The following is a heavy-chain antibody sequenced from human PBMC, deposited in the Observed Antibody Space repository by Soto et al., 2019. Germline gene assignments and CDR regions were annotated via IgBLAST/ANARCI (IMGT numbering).Heavy chain of an antibody. J-gene: IGHJ5*02. Sequence: PSETLSLTCTVSGGSISSSSYYWGWIRQPPGKGLEWIGSIYYSGSTYYNPSLKSRVTISVDTSKNQFSLKLSSVTAADTAVYYCARHEPTGFDWLSTPPPEGDLDPWGQGTLVTVSS. CDR1: GGSISSSSYY. CDR3: ARHEPTGFDWLSTPPPEGDLDP. V-gene: IGHV4-39*01. CDR2: IYYSGST. D-gene: IGHD3-9*01.